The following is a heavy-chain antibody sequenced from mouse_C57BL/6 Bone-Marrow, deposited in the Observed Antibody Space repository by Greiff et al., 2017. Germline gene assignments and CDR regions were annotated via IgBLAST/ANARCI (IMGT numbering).Heavy chain of an antibody. CDR1: GYTFTSYW. D-gene: IGHD2-3*01. J-gene: IGHJ3*01. CDR3: AGYYWFAY. Sequence: VQLQQPGAELVKPGASVTMSCKASGYTFTSYWITWVKQRPGQGLEWIGDIYPGSVSTNYNEKFKSKATLTLDQSSSTAYIQLSSLTSEDSAVYYCAGYYWFAYWGQGTLVTVSA. V-gene: IGHV1-55*01. CDR2: IYPGSVST.